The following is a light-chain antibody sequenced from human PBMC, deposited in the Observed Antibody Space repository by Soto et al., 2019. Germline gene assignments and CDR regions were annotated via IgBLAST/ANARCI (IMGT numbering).Light chain of an antibody. Sequence: VITQSPDPLSVSPGERATLSCRASQSVSSYLAWYQQKPGQAPRLLISDASNRATGVPARFSGSGSGTDFSLTIRGLKPGDFAVYYCQQYRMSPNTFGQGTRLEIK. CDR2: DAS. V-gene: IGKV3-20*01. CDR1: QSVSSY. J-gene: IGKJ5*01. CDR3: QQYRMSPNT.